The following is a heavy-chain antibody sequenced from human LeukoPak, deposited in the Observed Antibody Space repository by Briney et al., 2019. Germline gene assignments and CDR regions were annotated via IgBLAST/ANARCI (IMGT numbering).Heavy chain of an antibody. D-gene: IGHD4-17*01. CDR2: IYYSGST. Sequence: SETLSLTCTVSGGSISSSSSNWDWIRQPPGKGLEWIGSIYYSGSTYYNPSLKSRVTISIDTSKNQFSLKLSSVTAADTAVYYCASGTTVTNFAYWGQGTLVTVSS. CDR1: GGSISSSSSN. J-gene: IGHJ4*02. V-gene: IGHV4-39*07. CDR3: ASGTTVTNFAY.